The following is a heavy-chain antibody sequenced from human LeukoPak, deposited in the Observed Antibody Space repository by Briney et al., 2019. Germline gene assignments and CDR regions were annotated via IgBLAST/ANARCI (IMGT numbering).Heavy chain of an antibody. D-gene: IGHD3-10*01. V-gene: IGHV4-59*01. CDR3: ARENSDKHNLGTYYYYGSGSLNWFDP. CDR1: GGSINSYY. J-gene: IGHJ5*02. Sequence: SETLSLTCTVSGGSINSYYWSWIRQPPGKGPDWIGYIYYTVSTNYNPSLKSRVTISLDTSKKEFSVKLSSVTAADTAVYYCARENSDKHNLGTYYYYGSGSLNWFDPWGQGTLVTVSS. CDR2: IYYTVST.